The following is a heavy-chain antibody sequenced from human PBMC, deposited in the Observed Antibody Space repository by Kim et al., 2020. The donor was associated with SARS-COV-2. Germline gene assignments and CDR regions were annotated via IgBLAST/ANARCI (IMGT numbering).Heavy chain of an antibody. CDR3: ARDDYGGPVSTYGMDV. J-gene: IGHJ6*02. Sequence: GESLKISCQGFGYRFSSYWISWVRQMPGKGLEWMGRIDPSDSYTKYSPSFQGHVTMSSDKSISTAYLQWSSLKASDTAMYYCARDDYGGPVSTYGMDVWGQGTTVTVSS. D-gene: IGHD4-17*01. CDR2: IDPSDSYT. V-gene: IGHV5-10-1*01. CDR1: GYRFSSYW.